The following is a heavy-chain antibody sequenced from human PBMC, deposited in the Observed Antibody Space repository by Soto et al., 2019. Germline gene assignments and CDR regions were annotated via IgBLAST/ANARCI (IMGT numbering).Heavy chain of an antibody. CDR2: MYHSGST. CDR1: GGSISSGGYS. V-gene: IGHV4-30-2*01. Sequence: SETLSLTCAVSGGSISSGGYSWSWIRQPPGKGLEWIGYMYHSGSTYYNPSLKSRVTISIDRSKNQFSLKLSSVTAADTAVYYCARVNIVVLVAATRRWLDPWGQGTLVTVS. J-gene: IGHJ5*02. D-gene: IGHD2-15*01. CDR3: ARVNIVVLVAATRRWLDP.